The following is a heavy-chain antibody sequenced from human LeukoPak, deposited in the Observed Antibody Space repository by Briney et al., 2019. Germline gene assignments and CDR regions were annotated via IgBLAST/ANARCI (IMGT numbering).Heavy chain of an antibody. Sequence: SETLSLTCTVSGGSISNYYWTWIRQPPGKGLEWIGYIYYTGATSYNPSLKSRVTISVDTSKNQFSLRLTSVTAADTAVYYCARYGGSGWVIDNWGQGTLVTVSS. CDR3: ARYGGSGWVIDN. CDR2: IYYTGAT. CDR1: GGSISNYY. V-gene: IGHV4-59*08. J-gene: IGHJ4*02. D-gene: IGHD6-19*01.